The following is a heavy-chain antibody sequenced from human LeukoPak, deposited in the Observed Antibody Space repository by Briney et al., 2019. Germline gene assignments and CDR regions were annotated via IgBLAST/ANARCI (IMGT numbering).Heavy chain of an antibody. CDR2: IYTSGST. D-gene: IGHD3-22*01. J-gene: IGHJ4*02. CDR1: GGSISSYY. V-gene: IGHV4-4*07. CDR3: ATSDDSSGYSLPY. Sequence: SEALSLTCTVSGGSISSYYWSWIRQPAGKGLEWTGRIYTSGSTNYNPSLKSRVTMSVDTSKNQFSLKLSSVTAADTAVYYCATSDDSSGYSLPYWGQGTLVTVSS.